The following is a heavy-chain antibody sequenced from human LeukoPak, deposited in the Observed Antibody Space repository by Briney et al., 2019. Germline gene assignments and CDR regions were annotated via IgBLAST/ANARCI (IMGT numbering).Heavy chain of an antibody. J-gene: IGHJ4*02. D-gene: IGHD6-19*01. CDR3: ARVGAVAGLFDY. CDR2: ISSSGSTV. Sequence: GGSLRLSCAASGFTFSSYEMNRVRQAPGKGLEWVSYISSSGSTVYYADSVKGRFTISRDNAKNSLYLQMNSLRAEDTAVYYCARVGAVAGLFDYWGQGTLVTVSS. V-gene: IGHV3-48*03. CDR1: GFTFSSYE.